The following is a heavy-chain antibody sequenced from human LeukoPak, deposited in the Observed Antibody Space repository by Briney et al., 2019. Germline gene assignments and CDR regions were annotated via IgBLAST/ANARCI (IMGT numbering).Heavy chain of an antibody. J-gene: IGHJ6*03. D-gene: IGHD6-13*01. CDR1: GGSFSGYY. Sequence: SETLSLTCAVYGGSFSGYYWSWIRQPPGKGLEWIGEINHSGSTNYNPSLKSRVTISVDTSKNQFSLKLSSVTAADTAVYYCARDSPMSSWGGYYYYMDVWGKGTTVTVSS. CDR2: INHSGST. CDR3: ARDSPMSSWGGYYYYMDV. V-gene: IGHV4-34*01.